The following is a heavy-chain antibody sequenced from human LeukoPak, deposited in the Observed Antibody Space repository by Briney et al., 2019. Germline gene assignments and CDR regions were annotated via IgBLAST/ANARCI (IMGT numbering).Heavy chain of an antibody. CDR1: GFTFSSYW. D-gene: IGHD3-10*01. CDR3: ARSELTMGAFDI. V-gene: IGHV3-74*01. CDR2: INSDGSST. J-gene: IGHJ3*02. Sequence: GGSLRLSCAASGFTFSSYWMHWVRQAPGKGLVWVSRINSDGSSTSYADSVKGRFTISRDNAKNTLYLQMNSLRAEDTAVYYCARSELTMGAFDIWGQGTMVTVSS.